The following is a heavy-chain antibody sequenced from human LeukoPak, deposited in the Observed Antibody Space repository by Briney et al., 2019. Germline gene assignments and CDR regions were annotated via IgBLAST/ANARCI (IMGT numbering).Heavy chain of an antibody. CDR2: IYSGGST. Sequence: PGGSLRLSCAASGFTVSSNYMSWVRQAPGKGLEWVSVIYSGGSTYYADSVKGRFTISRDNSKNTLHLQMNSLRAEDTAVYYCARDRRLTGDDYWGQGTLVTVSS. D-gene: IGHD7-27*01. V-gene: IGHV3-66*02. CDR1: GFTVSSNY. CDR3: ARDRRLTGDDY. J-gene: IGHJ4*02.